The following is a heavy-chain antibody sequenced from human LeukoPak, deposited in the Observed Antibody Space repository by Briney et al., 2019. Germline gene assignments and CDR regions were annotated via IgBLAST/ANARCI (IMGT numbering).Heavy chain of an antibody. CDR1: GYTFTSYD. D-gene: IGHD1-26*01. V-gene: IGHV1-8*01. CDR3: AGGPAVGATGEFDY. J-gene: IGHJ4*02. CDR2: MNPNSGNT. Sequence: ASVKASCKASGYTFTSYDINWVRQATGQGLEWMGWMNPNSGNTGYAQKFQGRVTMTRNTSISTAYMELSSLRSEDTAVYYCAGGPAVGATGEFDYWREGTLVTVSS.